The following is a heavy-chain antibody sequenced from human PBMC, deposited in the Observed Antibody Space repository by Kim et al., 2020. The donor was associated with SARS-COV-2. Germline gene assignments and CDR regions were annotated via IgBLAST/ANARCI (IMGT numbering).Heavy chain of an antibody. CDR3: AREPDSFHI. D-gene: IGHD2-2*01. J-gene: IGHJ3*02. Sequence: TGNPTYAHGFTGRFVFSLDASVSTAYLQISSLKAEDTAMYYCAREPDSFHIWGQGTMVTVSS. V-gene: IGHV7-4-1*02. CDR2: TGNP.